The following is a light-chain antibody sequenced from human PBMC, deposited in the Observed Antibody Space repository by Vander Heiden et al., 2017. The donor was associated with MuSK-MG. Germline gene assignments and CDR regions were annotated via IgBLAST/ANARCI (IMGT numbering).Light chain of an antibody. V-gene: IGKV2-30*01. CDR1: QRFVYPDGNTH. J-gene: IGKJ2*01. CDR3: LQGANCPYT. CDR2: DVS. Sequence: SLPVTLGQTASMPCRSSQRFVYPDGNTHLSWFQQRPGQSPRRLIYDVSRRDTGVPDRFSGSGSGTDFTLDISRVEAEDVGVYYCLQGANCPYTFGEGTKLEIK.